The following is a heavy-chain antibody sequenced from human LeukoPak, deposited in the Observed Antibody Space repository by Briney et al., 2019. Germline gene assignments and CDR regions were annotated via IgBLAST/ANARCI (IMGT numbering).Heavy chain of an antibody. CDR3: AREGGPYRPLDY. CDR1: GGSISTTNW. V-gene: IGHV4-4*02. Sequence: SETLSLTCGVSGGSISTTNWWTWVRQPPGEGLERIGEVHLSGRTHYNPSLESRVTMSVDMSENHISLRLTSVTAADTAVYYCAREGGPYRPLDYSGQGTLVTVSS. CDR2: VHLSGRT. J-gene: IGHJ4*02.